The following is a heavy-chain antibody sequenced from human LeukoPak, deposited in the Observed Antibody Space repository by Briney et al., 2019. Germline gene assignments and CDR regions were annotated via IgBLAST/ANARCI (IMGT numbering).Heavy chain of an antibody. CDR2: LSYDPTNK. Sequence: GGSLRLSCAASGFTFSSYGMRGVREAPGKGGEGVSLLSYDPTNKYYAVSVKCPFPISRDNSKTTLYLQMHSLRAQDTAVYYCAKAWTPVTPFFHYWGQGTLVTVSS. V-gene: IGHV3-30*18. J-gene: IGHJ4*02. D-gene: IGHD4-17*01. CDR3: AKAWTPVTPFFHY. CDR1: GFTFSSYG.